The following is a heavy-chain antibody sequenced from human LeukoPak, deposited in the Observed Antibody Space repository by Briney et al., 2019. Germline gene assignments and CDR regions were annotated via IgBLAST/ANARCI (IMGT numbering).Heavy chain of an antibody. CDR1: GDSVSSNSAA. CDR2: TYYRSKRYN. J-gene: IGHJ4*02. Sequence: SQTLSLTCAISGDSVSSNSAAWNWIRQSPSRGLERLGRTYYRSKRYNDYAVSVKSRITINPDTSKNQFSLQLNSVTPEDTAVYYCARAPDYYDSSGYYLYYFDYWGQGTLVTVSS. V-gene: IGHV6-1*01. D-gene: IGHD3-22*01. CDR3: ARAPDYYDSSGYYLYYFDY.